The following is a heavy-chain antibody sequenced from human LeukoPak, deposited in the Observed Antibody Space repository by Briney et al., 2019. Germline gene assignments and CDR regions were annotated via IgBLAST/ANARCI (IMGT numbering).Heavy chain of an antibody. Sequence: GGSLRLSCAASGFTFSSYWMSWVRQAPGKGLEWVANIKQDGSEKYYVDSVKGRFTISRGNAKNSLYLQMNSLRAEDTAVYYCAFSYYYDSSEVGFDYWGQGTLVSVSS. J-gene: IGHJ4*02. V-gene: IGHV3-7*01. D-gene: IGHD3-22*01. CDR3: AFSYYYDSSEVGFDY. CDR1: GFTFSSYW. CDR2: IKQDGSEK.